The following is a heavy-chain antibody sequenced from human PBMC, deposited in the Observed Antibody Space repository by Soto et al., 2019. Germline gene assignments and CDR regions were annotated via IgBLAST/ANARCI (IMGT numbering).Heavy chain of an antibody. V-gene: IGHV4-39*01. Sequence: PSETLSLTCTVSGGSISSSSYYWGWIRQPPGKGLEWIGSIYYSGSTYYNPSLKSRVTISVDTSKNQFSLKLSSVTAADTAVYYCARQIVVVPAAIPGDGMDVWGQGTPVTVSS. D-gene: IGHD2-2*01. CDR2: IYYSGST. CDR3: ARQIVVVPAAIPGDGMDV. J-gene: IGHJ6*02. CDR1: GGSISSSSYY.